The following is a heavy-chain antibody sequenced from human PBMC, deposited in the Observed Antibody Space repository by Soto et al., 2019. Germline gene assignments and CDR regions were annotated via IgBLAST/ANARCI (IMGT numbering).Heavy chain of an antibody. V-gene: IGHV1-69*01. J-gene: IGHJ6*02. CDR1: GGTFSSYA. CDR2: IIPIFGTA. CDR3: ARPLYYYDRSDTVRGGYYYGMDV. D-gene: IGHD3-22*01. Sequence: QVQLVQSGAEVKKPGSSVKVSCKASGGTFSSYAISWVRQAPGQGLEWMGGIIPIFGTANYAQKFQGRVTITADESTSAAYMELSSLRAEVTAVYYCARPLYYYDRSDTVRGGYYYGMDVWGQGTTVTVSS.